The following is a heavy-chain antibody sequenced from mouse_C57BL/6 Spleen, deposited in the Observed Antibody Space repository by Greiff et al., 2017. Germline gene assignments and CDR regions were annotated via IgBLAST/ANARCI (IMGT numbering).Heavy chain of an antibody. D-gene: IGHD1-1*01. J-gene: IGHJ2*01. CDR3: ASYIRYYFDY. CDR2: ISSGSSTI. CDR1: GFTFSDYG. V-gene: IGHV5-17*01. Sequence: EVQLVESGGGLVKPGGSLKLSCAASGFTFSDYGMHWVRQAPEKGLEWVAYISSGSSTIYSADTVKGRFTISRDNAKNTLFLQMTSLRSEDTAMYYCASYIRYYFDYWGQGTTLTVSS.